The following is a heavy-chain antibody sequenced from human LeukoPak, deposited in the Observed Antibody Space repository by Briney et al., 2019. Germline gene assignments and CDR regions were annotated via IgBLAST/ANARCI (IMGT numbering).Heavy chain of an antibody. J-gene: IGHJ6*03. V-gene: IGHV4-59*01. CDR2: INYSGGT. CDR1: GGSISSYY. CDR3: AREREGYCPNAVCPRKEYYYCMDV. Sequence: SSETLSLTCTVSGGSISSYYWSWIRQPPGKGLEWIGYINYSGGTNYNPSLKSRVTISVDTSKNQFSLKLSSVTAADTAVYYCAREREGYCPNAVCPRKEYYYCMDVWGKGTTVTVSS. D-gene: IGHD2-8*01.